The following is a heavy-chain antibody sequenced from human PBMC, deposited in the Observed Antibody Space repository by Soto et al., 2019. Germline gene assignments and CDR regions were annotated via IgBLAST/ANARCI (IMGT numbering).Heavy chain of an antibody. CDR1: GFTFGTTD. Sequence: GGSLRLSCAASGFTFGTTDMSWVRQAPGEGLXXVXXIXGXXXIXXXADSVKGRFTISRDNSRNTVYLQMNSLRGDDTALYYCVKNSGWFNTWGQGALVTVSS. J-gene: IGHJ5*02. CDR3: VKNSGWFNT. CDR2: IXGXXXIX. V-gene: IGHV3-23*01. D-gene: IGHD3-10*01.